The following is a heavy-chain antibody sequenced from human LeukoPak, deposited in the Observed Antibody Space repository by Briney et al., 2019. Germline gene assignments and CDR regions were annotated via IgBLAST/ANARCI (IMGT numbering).Heavy chain of an antibody. Sequence: GASVKVSCKASGYTFTSYYMHWVRQAPGQGLEWMGIINPSGGSTSYAQKFQGRVTMTRDMSTSTAYMELSSLRSEDTAVYYCARASQTAHEWELLFPFDYWGQGTLVTVSS. CDR3: ARASQTAHEWELLFPFDY. CDR1: GYTFTSYY. D-gene: IGHD1-26*01. J-gene: IGHJ4*02. CDR2: INPSGGST. V-gene: IGHV1-46*01.